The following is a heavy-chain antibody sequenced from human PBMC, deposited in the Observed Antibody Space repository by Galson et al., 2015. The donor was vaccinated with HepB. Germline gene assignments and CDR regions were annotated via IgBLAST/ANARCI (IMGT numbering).Heavy chain of an antibody. CDR2: IIPIFGIA. V-gene: IGHV1-69*13. Sequence: SVKVSCKASGGTFSSYAISWVRQAPGQGLEWMGGIIPIFGIANYAQKLQGRVTITADESTSTAYMELSSLRSEDTAVYYCARAPHPLLGYCSGGSCYHAFDIWGQGTMVTVSS. D-gene: IGHD2-15*01. CDR1: GGTFSSYA. J-gene: IGHJ3*02. CDR3: ARAPHPLLGYCSGGSCYHAFDI.